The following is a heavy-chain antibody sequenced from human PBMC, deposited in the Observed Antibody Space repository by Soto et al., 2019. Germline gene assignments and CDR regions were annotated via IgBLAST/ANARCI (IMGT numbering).Heavy chain of an antibody. CDR3: ARNLRGHTYDAFDI. J-gene: IGHJ3*02. CDR2: ISHGGTT. V-gene: IGHV4-34*01. Sequence: QVQLQQWGAGLLKPSETLSLTCAVFGGSFSGYYWSWLRQPPGKGLEWRGQISHGGTTTYKASLSSRVTISVDTSKNQFSLSLTSVTAADTAVYYFARNLRGHTYDAFDIWGQGTMVTVSS. D-gene: IGHD5-18*01. CDR1: GGSFSGYY.